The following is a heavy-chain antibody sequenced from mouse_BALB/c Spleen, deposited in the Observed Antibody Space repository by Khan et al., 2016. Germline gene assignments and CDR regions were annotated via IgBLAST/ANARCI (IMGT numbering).Heavy chain of an antibody. CDR2: IDHENGDT. V-gene: IGHV14-4*02. D-gene: IGHD2-3*01. CDR3: NAGWLGRDYYAMDY. Sequence: VRLQQSGAELVRSGASVKLSCTTSGFNIKDYYIHWVKQRPEQGLEWIGWIDHENGDTEYAPKFQGKATMTADRSSNTANLKLSSLTSEDTAVYYCNAGWLGRDYYAMDYWGQGTSVTVSS. J-gene: IGHJ4*01. CDR1: GFNIKDYY.